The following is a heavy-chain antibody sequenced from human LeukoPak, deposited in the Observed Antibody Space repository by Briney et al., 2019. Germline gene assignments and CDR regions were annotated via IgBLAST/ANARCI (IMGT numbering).Heavy chain of an antibody. V-gene: IGHV1-18*01. CDR2: ISAYNGNT. CDR1: GYTFTSYG. D-gene: IGHD6-19*01. CDR3: ARPHSSGWYRDNYYMDV. J-gene: IGHJ6*03. Sequence: ASVKVSCKASGYTFTSYGISWVRQAPGQGLEWMGWISAYNGNTNYAQKLQGRVTMTTDTSTSTAYMELRSLRSDDTAVYYCARPHSSGWYRDNYYMDVWGKGTTVTISS.